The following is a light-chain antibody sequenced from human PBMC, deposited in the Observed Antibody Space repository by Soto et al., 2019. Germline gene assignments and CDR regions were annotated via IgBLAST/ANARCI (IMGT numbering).Light chain of an antibody. J-gene: IGKJ1*01. CDR1: QSVSSSY. CDR3: QQYGSSAWT. Sequence: TLSCKASQSVSSSYLAWYQQKPGQAPRLLIYGASSRATGIPDRFSGSGSGTDFTLTISRLEPEDFAVYYCQQYGSSAWTFGQGTKVDIK. CDR2: GAS. V-gene: IGKV3-20*01.